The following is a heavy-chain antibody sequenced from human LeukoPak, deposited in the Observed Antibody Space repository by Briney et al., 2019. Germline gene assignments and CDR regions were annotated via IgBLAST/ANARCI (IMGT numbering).Heavy chain of an antibody. CDR3: ARRWNAWYFDL. CDR2: INHSGST. D-gene: IGHD1-1*01. V-gene: IGHV4-34*01. CDR1: GGSFSGYY. J-gene: IGHJ2*01. Sequence: SETLSLTCAVYGGSFSGYYWSWIRQPPGKGLEWIGEINHSGSTNYNPSLKSRVTISVDTSKNQFSLKLSSVTAADTAVYYCARRWNAWYFDLWGRGTLVTVSS.